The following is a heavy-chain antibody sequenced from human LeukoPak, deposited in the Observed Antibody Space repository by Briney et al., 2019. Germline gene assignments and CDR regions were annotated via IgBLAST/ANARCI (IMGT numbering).Heavy chain of an antibody. V-gene: IGHV3-23*01. CDR3: ARGDSSSWFCYIDF. CDR2: ISSDGST. J-gene: IGHJ4*02. D-gene: IGHD6-6*01. Sequence: PGGSLRLSCAASGFTFSTYAVSWVRQAPGNGLEWVSVISSDGSTYYADSVKGRFTISRDNSKNTFYLQMNSLRAEDTAVYYCARGDSSSWFCYIDFWGQGTLVTVSS. CDR1: GFTFSTYA.